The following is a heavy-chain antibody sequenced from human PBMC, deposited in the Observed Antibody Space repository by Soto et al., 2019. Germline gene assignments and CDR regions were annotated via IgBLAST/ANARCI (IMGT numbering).Heavy chain of an antibody. Sequence: GASVKVSCKASGYTFTSYGFTWVRQAPGQGLEWMGWISTYNSNKNYAQKLQGRVTMTTDTATSTAYMELRSLRSDDTAVYYCARFSEWYGTGLSHDYWGQGTRVTVSS. J-gene: IGHJ4*02. V-gene: IGHV1-18*01. CDR3: ARFSEWYGTGLSHDY. CDR1: GYTFTSYG. CDR2: ISTYNSNK. D-gene: IGHD3-3*01.